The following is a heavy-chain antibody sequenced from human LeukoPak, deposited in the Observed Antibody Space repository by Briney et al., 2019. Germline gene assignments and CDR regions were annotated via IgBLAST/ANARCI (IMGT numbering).Heavy chain of an antibody. CDR3: AREYGSGSYGFSDY. J-gene: IGHJ4*02. Sequence: SETLSLTCTVSGGSISSYYWSWIRQPPGKALEWIGYIYYSGSTNYNPSLKSRVTISVDTSKNQFSLKLSSVTAADTAVYYCAREYGSGSYGFSDYWGQGTPVTVSS. CDR2: IYYSGST. D-gene: IGHD3-10*01. CDR1: GGSISSYY. V-gene: IGHV4-59*01.